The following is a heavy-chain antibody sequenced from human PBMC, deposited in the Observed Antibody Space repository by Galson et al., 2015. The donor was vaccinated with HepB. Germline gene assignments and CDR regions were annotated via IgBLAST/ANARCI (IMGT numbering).Heavy chain of an antibody. D-gene: IGHD3-10*01. Sequence: SVKVSCKASGYTFTSYAMHWVRQAPGQRLEWMGWINAGNGNTKYSQKFQGRVTITRDTSASTAYMELSSLRSEDTAVYYCAREVIAARPFALWFGELLYGMDVWGQGTTVTVSS. CDR3: AREVIAARPFALWFGELLYGMDV. J-gene: IGHJ6*02. CDR2: INAGNGNT. CDR1: GYTFTSYA. V-gene: IGHV1-3*01.